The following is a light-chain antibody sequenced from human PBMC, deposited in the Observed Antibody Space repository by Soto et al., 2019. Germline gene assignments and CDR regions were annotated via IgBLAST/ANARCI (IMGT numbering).Light chain of an antibody. Sequence: EIVLTQSPGTLSLSPGERATLSCRASQSGSSSYLAWYQQKPGQAPRLLIYGASSRATGIPDRFSGSGSGTGFTLTISRLEPEDFAVYYCQQYGSSPFTFGQGTKLEIK. V-gene: IGKV3-20*01. CDR2: GAS. CDR1: QSGSSSY. CDR3: QQYGSSPFT. J-gene: IGKJ2*01.